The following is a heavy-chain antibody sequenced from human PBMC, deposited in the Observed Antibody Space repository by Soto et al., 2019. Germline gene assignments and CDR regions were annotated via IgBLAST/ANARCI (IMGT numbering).Heavy chain of an antibody. CDR1: GGSISSSSYY. V-gene: IGHV4-39*01. J-gene: IGHJ5*02. CDR3: ARRPFERIAARHNWFDP. Sequence: PSETLSLTCTVSGGSISSSSYYWGWIRQPPGKGLEWIGSIYYSGSTYYNPSLKSRVTISVDTSKNQFSLKLSSVTAADTAVYYCARRPFERIAARHNWFDPWGQGTLVTVSS. D-gene: IGHD6-6*01. CDR2: IYYSGST.